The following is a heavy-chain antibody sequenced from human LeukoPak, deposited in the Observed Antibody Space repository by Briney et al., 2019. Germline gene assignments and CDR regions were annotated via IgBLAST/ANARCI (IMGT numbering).Heavy chain of an antibody. V-gene: IGHV3-49*04. D-gene: IGHD1-26*01. CDR2: IRSKAYGGTT. CDR3: TSYGEWELKGFDP. CDR1: GFTFSSYS. J-gene: IGHJ5*02. Sequence: PGGSLRLSCAASGFTFSSYSMNWVRQAPGKGLEWVGFIRSKAYGGTTEYAASVKGRFTISRDDSKSIAYLQMNSLKTEDTAVYYCTSYGEWELKGFDPWGQGTLVTVSS.